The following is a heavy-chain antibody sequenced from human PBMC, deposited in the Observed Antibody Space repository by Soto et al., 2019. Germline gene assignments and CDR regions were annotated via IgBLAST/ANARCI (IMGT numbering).Heavy chain of an antibody. CDR3: ARGVGYYYYCMDV. J-gene: IGHJ6*03. CDR2: IIPIFGTA. Sequence: GQGLEWMGGIIPIFGTANYAQKFQGRVTITADESTSTAYMELSSLRSEDTAVYYCARGVGYYYYCMDVWGKGITVTVSS. V-gene: IGHV1-69*01.